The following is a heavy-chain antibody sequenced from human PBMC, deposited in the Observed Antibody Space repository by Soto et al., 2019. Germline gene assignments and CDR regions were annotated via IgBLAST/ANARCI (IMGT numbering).Heavy chain of an antibody. J-gene: IGHJ6*02. CDR1: GGSISSYY. D-gene: IGHD3-3*01. V-gene: IGHV4-59*01. Sequence: PSETLSLTCTVSGGSISSYYWSWIRQPPGKGLEWIGYIYYSGSTNYNPPLKSRVTISVDTSKNQFSLKLSSVTAADMAVYYCARDATYYDFWSGYYTGGGYYYYGMDVWGQGTTVTVSS. CDR2: IYYSGST. CDR3: ARDATYYDFWSGYYTGGGYYYYGMDV.